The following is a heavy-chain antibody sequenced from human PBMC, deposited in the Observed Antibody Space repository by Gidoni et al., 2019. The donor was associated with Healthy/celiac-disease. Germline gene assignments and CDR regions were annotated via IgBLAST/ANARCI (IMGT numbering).Heavy chain of an antibody. CDR2: IWYDGSNK. V-gene: IGHV3-33*01. J-gene: IGHJ5*02. CDR3: ARDPIIKQWLVAGWFDP. CDR1: GFTFSSYG. Sequence: QVQLVESGGGVVQPGRSLRLSCAASGFTFSSYGMHWVRQAPGKGLGGVAVIWYDGSNKYYADSVKGRFTIARDNSKNTLYLQMNSLRAEDTAVYYCARDPIIKQWLVAGWFDPWGQGTLVTVSS. D-gene: IGHD6-19*01.